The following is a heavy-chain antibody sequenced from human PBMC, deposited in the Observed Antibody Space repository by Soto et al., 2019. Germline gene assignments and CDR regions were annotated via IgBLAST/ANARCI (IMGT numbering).Heavy chain of an antibody. V-gene: IGHV1-46*01. D-gene: IGHD5-18*01. Sequence: QVQLVQSGAEVKKPGASVKVSCKASGYTFTRDQIHWVRQAPGQGLEWMGMIDPSGGKTNYAQKFQGRVTMTRDTSTSTVYMALSSLRSDDTAIYFCARVMRSLLSITALGTWGQGTLVTVSS. CDR3: ARVMRSLLSITALGT. J-gene: IGHJ5*02. CDR2: IDPSGGKT. CDR1: GYTFTRDQ.